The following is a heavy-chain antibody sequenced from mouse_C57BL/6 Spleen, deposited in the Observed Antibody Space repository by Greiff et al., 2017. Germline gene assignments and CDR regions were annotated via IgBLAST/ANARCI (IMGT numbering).Heavy chain of an antibody. CDR3: AQNYYALDY. Sequence: VMLVESGPGLVQPSQSLSITCTVSGFSLTSYGVHWVRQSPGKGLEWLGVIGSGGSTDYNAAFISRLSISKDNSKSHVFFTMISLQDDDTAMYYCAQNYYALDYWGQGTSVTVSA. CDR1: GFSLTSYG. V-gene: IGHV2-2*01. CDR2: IGSGGST. J-gene: IGHJ4*01.